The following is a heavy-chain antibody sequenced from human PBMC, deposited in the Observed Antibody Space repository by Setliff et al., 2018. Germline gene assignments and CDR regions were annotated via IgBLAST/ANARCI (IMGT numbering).Heavy chain of an antibody. V-gene: IGHV4-34*08. CDR3: RQAVVGRDVFDI. Sequence: GSLRLSCAASGFSFSSYAMSWIRQPPGKGLEWFGEINQSGSGDYNPSFKGRVTISVDTSKKQFSLTLTSVTAADTALYYCRQAVVGRDVFDIWGQGTVVT. D-gene: IGHD1-1*01. CDR2: INQSGSG. J-gene: IGHJ3*02. CDR1: GFSFSSYA.